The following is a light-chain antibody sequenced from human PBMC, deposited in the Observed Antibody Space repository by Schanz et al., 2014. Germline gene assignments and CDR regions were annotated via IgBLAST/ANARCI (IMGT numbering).Light chain of an antibody. CDR3: QQSNNWPLT. Sequence: EIVLTQSPGTLSLSPGERATLSCRASQSVSSNYLAWYQQKPGQAPRLLISGASSRATGIPDRFSGSGSGTEFTLTISSLQSEDFAVYYCQQSNNWPLTFGGGTKVEIK. V-gene: IGKV3-20*01. CDR1: QSVSSNY. CDR2: GAS. J-gene: IGKJ4*01.